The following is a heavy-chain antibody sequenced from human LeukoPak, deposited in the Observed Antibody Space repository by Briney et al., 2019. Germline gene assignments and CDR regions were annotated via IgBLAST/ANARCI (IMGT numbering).Heavy chain of an antibody. CDR3: AKGDILTGYLSYYFDY. D-gene: IGHD3-9*01. J-gene: IGHJ4*02. CDR1: GITLSHHG. Sequence: GGSLRLSCAASGITLSHHGMHWVRQAPGRGLEWVAAISYGGIEKFYADSVKGQFTISRDDSKNTVSLQMNSLRPEDTAVYYCAKGDILTGYLSYYFDYWGQGTLVTVSS. V-gene: IGHV3-30*18. CDR2: ISYGGIEK.